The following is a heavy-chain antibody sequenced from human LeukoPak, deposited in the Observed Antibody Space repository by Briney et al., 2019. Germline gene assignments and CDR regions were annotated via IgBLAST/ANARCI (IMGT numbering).Heavy chain of an antibody. D-gene: IGHD3-22*01. CDR1: GFTFSSYW. J-gene: IGHJ4*02. CDR3: ARLTYYYDSSGYKVFDY. Sequence: GGSLRLACAASGFTFSSYWMSWVRQAPGKGLEWVANIKQDGSEKYYVDSVKGRFTISRDNAKNSLYLQMNSLRAEDTAVYYCARLTYYYDSSGYKVFDYWGQGTLVTVSS. CDR2: IKQDGSEK. V-gene: IGHV3-7*01.